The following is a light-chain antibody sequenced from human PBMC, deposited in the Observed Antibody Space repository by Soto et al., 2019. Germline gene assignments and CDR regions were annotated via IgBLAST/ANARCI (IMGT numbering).Light chain of an antibody. CDR3: EQTYSTPGT. Sequence: DIQMTQSPSSLSASVGDRVTVTCRTSQNINNYLNWYQQRPGKAPKLLIYSTSTVQSGVPLRFSGSVSGTNCTLTINRLQPEDFATYVCEQTYSTPGTFGQGTRLEIK. CDR2: STS. J-gene: IGKJ5*01. CDR1: QNINNY. V-gene: IGKV1-39*01.